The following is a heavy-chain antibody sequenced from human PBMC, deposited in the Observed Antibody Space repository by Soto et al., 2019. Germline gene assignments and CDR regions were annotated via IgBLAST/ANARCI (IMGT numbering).Heavy chain of an antibody. CDR3: ARERYGSGSYYITWFDP. CDR1: GGTFSSYA. CDR2: IIPIFGTA. D-gene: IGHD3-10*01. Sequence: SSVKVCCKDSGGTFSSYAISWVRQAPGQGLEWMGGIIPIFGTANYAQKFQGRVTITADESTSTAYMELSSLRSEDTAVYYCARERYGSGSYYITWFDPWGQGTLVSSPQ. J-gene: IGHJ5*02. V-gene: IGHV1-69*01.